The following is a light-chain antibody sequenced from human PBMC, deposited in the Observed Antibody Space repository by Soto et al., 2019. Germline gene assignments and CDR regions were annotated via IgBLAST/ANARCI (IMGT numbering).Light chain of an antibody. J-gene: IGKJ1*01. CDR1: QSVSTSY. V-gene: IGKV3-20*01. Sequence: EIVLTQSPGTLSLSPGERATLSCRASQSVSTSYLAWYQQTPGQAPRLLIYGASSRATGIPARFSGSGSGTEFTLTISRLEPEDFAVYYCQQYSSSPRTFGQGTKVEIK. CDR3: QQYSSSPRT. CDR2: GAS.